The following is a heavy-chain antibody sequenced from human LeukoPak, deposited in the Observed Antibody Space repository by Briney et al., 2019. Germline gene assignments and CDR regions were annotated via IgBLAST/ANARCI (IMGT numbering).Heavy chain of an antibody. D-gene: IGHD6-13*01. Sequence: GGSLRLSCAASGFTFDDYAMHWVRQAPGKGLEWVSLISEDGDSTYYADSVKGRFTISRDNSKNSLYLQMNSLRTEDTALYYCAKDRVAAAGLYWYFDLWGRGTLVTVSS. CDR3: AKDRVAAAGLYWYFDL. CDR2: ISEDGDST. V-gene: IGHV3-43*02. J-gene: IGHJ2*01. CDR1: GFTFDDYA.